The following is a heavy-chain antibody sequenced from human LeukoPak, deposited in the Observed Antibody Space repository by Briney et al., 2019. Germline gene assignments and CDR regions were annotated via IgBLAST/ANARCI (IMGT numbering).Heavy chain of an antibody. Sequence: VASVKVSCKASGYTFTSYGISWVRQAPGQGLEWMGWISAYNGNTNYAQKLQGRVTMTTDTSTSTAYMELRSLRSDDTAVYYRARARRSGWYEGFDYWGQGTLVTVSS. CDR3: ARARRSGWYEGFDY. V-gene: IGHV1-18*01. J-gene: IGHJ4*02. CDR1: GYTFTSYG. CDR2: ISAYNGNT. D-gene: IGHD6-19*01.